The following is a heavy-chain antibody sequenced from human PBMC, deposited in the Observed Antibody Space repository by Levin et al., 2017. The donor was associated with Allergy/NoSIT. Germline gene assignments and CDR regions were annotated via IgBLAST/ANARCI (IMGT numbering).Heavy chain of an antibody. CDR2: IYYSGST. Sequence: LRLSCTVSGGSISSGGYYWSWIRQHPGKGLEWIGYIYYSGSTYYNPSLKSRVTISVDTSKNQFSLKLSSVTAADTAVYYCARGEKQQLVPPYYYYMDVWGKGTTVTVSS. D-gene: IGHD6-13*01. V-gene: IGHV4-31*03. CDR3: ARGEKQQLVPPYYYYMDV. CDR1: GGSISSGGYY. J-gene: IGHJ6*03.